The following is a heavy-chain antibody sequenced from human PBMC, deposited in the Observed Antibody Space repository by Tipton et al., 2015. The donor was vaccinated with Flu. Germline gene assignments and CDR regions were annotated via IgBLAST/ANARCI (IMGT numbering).Heavy chain of an antibody. Sequence: QVQLVQSGAEVKKPGASVKVSCRASGYTFTNYEINWVRQATGQGLEWMGWMNPDSGSTGYAQKFQGRVTMARSTSISTAYLELSGLRSEDTAMYYCARESQQLASDYWGQGTLVTVSS. CDR1: GYTFTNYE. CDR3: ARESQQLASDY. D-gene: IGHD6-13*01. CDR2: MNPDSGST. V-gene: IGHV1-8*01. J-gene: IGHJ4*02.